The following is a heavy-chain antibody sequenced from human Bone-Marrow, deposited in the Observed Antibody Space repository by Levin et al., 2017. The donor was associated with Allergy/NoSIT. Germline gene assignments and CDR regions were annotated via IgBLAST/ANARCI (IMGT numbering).Heavy chain of an antibody. J-gene: IGHJ4*02. V-gene: IGHV4-31*03. CDR2: IFYRGNT. Sequence: PSETLSLTCSVSGGSISRAGYYWSWIRQRPGMGLEWIGYIFYRGNTNYNPSLRSRAALSVDTSKNQFSLRLTSVTAADTALYYCARAPWEYCSGGSCFFFDFWGQGILVSVSS. CDR3: ARAPWEYCSGGSCFFFDF. CDR1: GGSISRAGYY. D-gene: IGHD2-15*01.